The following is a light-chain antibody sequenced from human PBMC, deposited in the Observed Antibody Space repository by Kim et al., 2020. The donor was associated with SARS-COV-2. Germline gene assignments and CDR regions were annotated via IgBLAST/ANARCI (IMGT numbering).Light chain of an antibody. V-gene: IGLV2-14*01. CDR3: SSYTSSSTLVG. Sequence: QSALTQPASVSGSPGQSITISCTGTSSDVGGYNYVSWYQQHPGKAPKLMIYDVSKRPSGVSNRFSGSKSGNTASLTISGLQAEDEADYYCSSYTSSSTLVGFGGGTQLTVL. J-gene: IGLJ3*02. CDR2: DVS. CDR1: SSDVGGYNY.